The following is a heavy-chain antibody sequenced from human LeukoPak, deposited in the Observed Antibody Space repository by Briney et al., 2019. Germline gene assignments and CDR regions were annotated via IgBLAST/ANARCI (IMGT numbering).Heavy chain of an antibody. CDR3: ATAPLGSLPRMDV. J-gene: IGHJ6*02. V-gene: IGHV3-7*01. D-gene: IGHD3-16*01. CDR2: IKQDGSEK. Sequence: GGSLRLSCAASGFTFSSYWMSWVRQAPGKGLEWVANIKQDGSEKYFVDSVKGRFTISRDNAKNSLYLQMNSLRAEDTAVYYCATAPLGSLPRMDVWGQGTTVTVSS. CDR1: GFTFSSYW.